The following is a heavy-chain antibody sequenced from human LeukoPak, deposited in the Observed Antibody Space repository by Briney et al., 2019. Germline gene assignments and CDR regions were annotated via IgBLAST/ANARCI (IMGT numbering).Heavy chain of an antibody. CDR3: ARDLKGAVPAAIEPQH. Sequence: GASVKVSCKASGYTFTSYDINWVRQAPGQGLEWMGWINPNSGGTNYAQKFQGRVTMTRDTSISTAYMELSRLRSDDTAVYYCARDLKGAVPAAIEPQHWGQGTLVTVSS. CDR2: INPNSGGT. V-gene: IGHV1-2*02. D-gene: IGHD2-2*01. CDR1: GYTFTSYD. J-gene: IGHJ1*01.